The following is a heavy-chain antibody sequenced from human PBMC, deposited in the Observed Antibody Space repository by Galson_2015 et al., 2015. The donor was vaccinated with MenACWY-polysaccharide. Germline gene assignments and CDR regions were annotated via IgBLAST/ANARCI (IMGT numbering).Heavy chain of an antibody. CDR1: GFSFNTYT. V-gene: IGHV3-48*02. Sequence: SLRLSCAASGFSFNTYTMSWVRQAPGKGPEWVSSISGGSSSTYYADSVKGRFTISRDNAGQSLYLQMNSLRHEDTAVYYCARDLRLITSGGAIAVRPSTFDNWGQGTLVAVSS. J-gene: IGHJ4*02. CDR2: ISGGSSST. D-gene: IGHD3-16*02. CDR3: ARDLRLITSGGAIAVRPSTFDN.